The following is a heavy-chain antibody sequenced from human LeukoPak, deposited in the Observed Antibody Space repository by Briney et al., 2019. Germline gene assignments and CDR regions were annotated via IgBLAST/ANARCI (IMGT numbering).Heavy chain of an antibody. CDR3: ARAWSVAAPLGY. D-gene: IGHD2-15*01. CDR1: GFTFSSYA. J-gene: IGHJ4*02. CDR2: ISGSGGST. Sequence: GGSLRLSCAASGFTFSSYAMSWVRQAPGKGLEWVSAISGSGGSTYYADSVKGRFTISRDNAKNSLYLQMNSLRAEDTAVYYCARAWSVAAPLGYWGQGTLVTVSS. V-gene: IGHV3-23*01.